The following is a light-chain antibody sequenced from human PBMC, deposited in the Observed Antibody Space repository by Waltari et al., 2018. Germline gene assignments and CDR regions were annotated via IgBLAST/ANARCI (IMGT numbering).Light chain of an antibody. CDR1: SSDVGGYNY. V-gene: IGLV2-14*03. J-gene: IGLJ2*01. CDR2: DVG. CDR3: TSYASSSTLV. Sequence: QSALTQPASVSGSPGQSITISCTGISSDVGGYNYVSWYQQHPGKAPKVMIYDVGYRPSGVSSGFSGSKSGNTAALTISGLQAEDEADYYCTSYASSSTLVFGGGTKLTVL.